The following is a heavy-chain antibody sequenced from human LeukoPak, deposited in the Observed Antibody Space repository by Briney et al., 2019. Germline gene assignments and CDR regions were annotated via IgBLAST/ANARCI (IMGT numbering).Heavy chain of an antibody. J-gene: IGHJ5*02. CDR3: AREHPDIVVVPAAIRWFDP. D-gene: IGHD2-2*01. CDR1: GYTFTGHY. V-gene: IGHV1-2*02. CDR2: INPNSGGT. Sequence: ASVKVSCKASGYTFTGHYMHWVRQAPGQGLEWMGWINPNSGGTNYAQKFQGRVTMTRDTSISTAYMELSRLRSDDTAVYYCAREHPDIVVVPAAIRWFDPWGQGTLVTVSS.